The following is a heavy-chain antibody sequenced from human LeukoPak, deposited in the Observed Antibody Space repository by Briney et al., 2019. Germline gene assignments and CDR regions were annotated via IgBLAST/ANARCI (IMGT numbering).Heavy chain of an antibody. D-gene: IGHD2-2*01. CDR1: GGSLSSYY. V-gene: IGHV4-59*01. J-gene: IGHJ4*02. Sequence: SETLSLTCTVSGGSLSSYYWSWIRQPPGKGLEWIGYIYYSGSTNYNPSLKSRVTISVDTSKNQFSLKLSSVTAADTAVYYCARDGQSSTSFFDYWGQGTLVTVSS. CDR2: IYYSGST. CDR3: ARDGQSSTSFFDY.